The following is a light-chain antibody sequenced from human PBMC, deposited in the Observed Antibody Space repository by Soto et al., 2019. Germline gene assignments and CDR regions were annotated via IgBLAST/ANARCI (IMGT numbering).Light chain of an antibody. CDR3: QSYDSSRVV. V-gene: IGLV1-40*01. CDR2: GNS. J-gene: IGLJ2*01. Sequence: QSVLTQPPSVSGAPGQRVTISCTGNSSNIGAGYDVHWYQQLPGTAPKLLIYGNSNRPSGVPDRFSGSKSGTSASLAITGLQAEDEADYYCQSYDSSRVVFGGGTKLTVL. CDR1: SSNIGAGYD.